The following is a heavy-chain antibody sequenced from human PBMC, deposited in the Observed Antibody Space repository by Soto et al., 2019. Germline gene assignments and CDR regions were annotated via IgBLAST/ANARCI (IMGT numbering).Heavy chain of an antibody. CDR3: AKDQGYSSGWYNGMDA. CDR2: ISGSGGST. J-gene: IGHJ6*02. D-gene: IGHD6-19*01. V-gene: IGHV3-23*01. CDR1: GFTFSSYA. Sequence: GGSLRLSCAASGFTFSSYAMHWVRQAPGKGLEWVSAISGSGGSTYYADSVKGRFTISRDNSKNTLYLQMNSLRAEDTAVYYCAKDQGYSSGWYNGMDAWGQGTTVTVSS.